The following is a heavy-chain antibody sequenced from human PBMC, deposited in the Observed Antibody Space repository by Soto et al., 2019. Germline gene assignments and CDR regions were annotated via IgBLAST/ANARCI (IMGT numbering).Heavy chain of an antibody. Sequence: SGPTLVNPTQTLTLTCTFSGFSLSTSGVGVGWIRQPPGKALEWLALIYWDDDKRYSPSLKSRLTITKDTSKNQVVLTMTNMDPVDTATYYCAHYGAYYDILTGYYYFDYWGQGTLVTVSS. J-gene: IGHJ4*02. CDR1: GFSLSTSGVG. CDR3: AHYGAYYDILTGYYYFDY. D-gene: IGHD3-9*01. CDR2: IYWDDDK. V-gene: IGHV2-5*02.